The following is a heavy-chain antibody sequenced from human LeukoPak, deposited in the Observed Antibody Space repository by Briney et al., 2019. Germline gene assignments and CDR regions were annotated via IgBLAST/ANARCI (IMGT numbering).Heavy chain of an antibody. J-gene: IGHJ3*02. D-gene: IGHD3-3*01. V-gene: IGHV1-18*01. Sequence: ASVKVSCKASGYTFTSYGISWVRQAAGQRLECMGWISAYNGNTNYAQKLQGRVTMTTDTSTSTAYMELRSLRSDDTAVYYCARRRYYDFWSGYYAFDIWGQGTMVTVSS. CDR1: GYTFTSYG. CDR2: ISAYNGNT. CDR3: ARRRYYDFWSGYYAFDI.